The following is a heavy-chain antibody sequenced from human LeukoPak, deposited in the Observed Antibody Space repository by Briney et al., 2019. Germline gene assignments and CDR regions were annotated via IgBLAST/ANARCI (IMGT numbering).Heavy chain of an antibody. V-gene: IGHV3-66*01. CDR1: GFTVSSNY. J-gene: IGHJ4*02. D-gene: IGHD3-22*01. CDR3: ARVGAYYYDSSGLDY. Sequence: GSLRLSCAASGFTVSSNYMSWVRQAPGKGLEWVSVIYSGGSTYYADSVKGRFTISRDNSKNTLYLQMNSLRAEDTAVYYCARVGAYYYDSSGLDYWGQGTLVTVSS. CDR2: IYSGGST.